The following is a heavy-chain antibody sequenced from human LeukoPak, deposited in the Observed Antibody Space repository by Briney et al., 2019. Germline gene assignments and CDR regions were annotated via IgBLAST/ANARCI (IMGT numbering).Heavy chain of an antibody. CDR1: GYTFTGCY. CDR3: ARLSDSSGYYYLDY. Sequence: ASVKVFCKASGYTFTGCYMHWVRQAPGQGLEWMGWINPNSGGTNYAQKFQGRVTMTRDTSISTAYMELSRLRSDDTAVYYCARLSDSSGYYYLDYWGQGTLVTVSS. D-gene: IGHD3-22*01. CDR2: INPNSGGT. J-gene: IGHJ4*02. V-gene: IGHV1-2*02.